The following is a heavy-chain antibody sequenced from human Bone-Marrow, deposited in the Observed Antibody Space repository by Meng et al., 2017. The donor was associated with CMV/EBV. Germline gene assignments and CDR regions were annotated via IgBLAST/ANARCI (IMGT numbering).Heavy chain of an antibody. CDR2: IIPIFGTA. Sequence: SVKVSCKASGGTFSSYATSWVRQAPGQGLEWMGGIIPIFGTANYAQKFQGRVTITTDESTSTAYMELSSLRSEDTAVYYCARDGLSIRSIKVKGYYYYGMDVWGQGTTVTVSS. CDR1: GGTFSSYA. V-gene: IGHV1-69*05. J-gene: IGHJ6*02. CDR3: ARDGLSIRSIKVKGYYYYGMDV.